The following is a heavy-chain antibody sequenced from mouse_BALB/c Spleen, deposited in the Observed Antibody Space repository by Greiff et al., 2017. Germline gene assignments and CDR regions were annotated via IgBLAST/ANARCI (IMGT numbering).Heavy chain of an antibody. V-gene: IGHV1-69*02. D-gene: IGHD3-1*01. CDR1: GYTFTSYW. J-gene: IGHJ2*01. CDR2: IYPSDSYT. Sequence: VQLQQPGAELVRPGASVKLSCKASGYTFTSYWINWVKQRPGQGLEWIGNIYPSDSYTNYNQKFKDKATLTVDKSSRTAYMQLSSPTSEDSAVYYCTRSGDSYYFDYWGQGTTLTVSS. CDR3: TRSGDSYYFDY.